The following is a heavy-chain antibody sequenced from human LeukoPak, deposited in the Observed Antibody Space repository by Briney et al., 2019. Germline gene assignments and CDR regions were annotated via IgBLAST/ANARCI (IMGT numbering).Heavy chain of an antibody. D-gene: IGHD6-19*01. V-gene: IGHV4-31*03. CDR2: IYYSGST. J-gene: IGHJ3*02. CDR1: GGSISSGGYY. CDR3: ARVAVAGTDPGAFDI. Sequence: SETLSLTCTVSGGSISSGGYYWSWIRQHPGKGLEWIGYIYYSGSTYYNPSLKSRVTISVDTSKNQFSLKMPSMTAVDTAVYYCARVAVAGTDPGAFDIWGQGTMVTVSS.